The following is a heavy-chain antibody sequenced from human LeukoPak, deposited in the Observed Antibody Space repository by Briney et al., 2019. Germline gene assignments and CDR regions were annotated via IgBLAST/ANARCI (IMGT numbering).Heavy chain of an antibody. CDR3: AKEYSSSWYYFDY. D-gene: IGHD6-13*01. J-gene: IGHJ4*02. V-gene: IGHV3-23*01. CDR2: ISGSGGST. Sequence: GGSLRLSCAASGFTFSSYGMHWVRQAPGKGLEWVSAISGSGGSTYYADSVKGRFTISRDNSKNTLYLQMNSLRAEDTAVYYCAKEYSSSWYYFDYWGQGTLVTVSS. CDR1: GFTFSSYG.